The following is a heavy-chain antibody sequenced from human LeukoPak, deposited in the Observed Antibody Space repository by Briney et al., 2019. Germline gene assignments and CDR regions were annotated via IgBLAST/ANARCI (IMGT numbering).Heavy chain of an antibody. CDR1: GDSISTSGYY. V-gene: IGHV4-39*01. CDR3: ASHRGRNFVNCFDY. Sequence: SETLSLTCAVSGDSISTSGYYWAWIRQPPGKGLEWIGSISHSGGTYYNPSLMSRLTISVDTSKNQFSLNLSSVTATDTAMYYRASHRGRNFVNCFDYWGQGTLVTVSS. D-gene: IGHD1-1*01. CDR2: ISHSGGT. J-gene: IGHJ4*02.